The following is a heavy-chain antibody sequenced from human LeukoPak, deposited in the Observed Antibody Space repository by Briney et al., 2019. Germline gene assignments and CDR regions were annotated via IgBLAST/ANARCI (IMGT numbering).Heavy chain of an antibody. J-gene: IGHJ4*02. CDR1: GGSISSYY. D-gene: IGHD3-10*01. V-gene: IGHV4-59*01. Sequence: ASETLSLTCTVSGGSISSYYWSWIRQPPGKGLEWIGYIYYSGSTNYNPSLKSRVTISVDTSKNQFSLKLSSVTAADTAVYYCARGGFGELLRWGQGTLVTVSS. CDR2: IYYSGST. CDR3: ARGGFGELLR.